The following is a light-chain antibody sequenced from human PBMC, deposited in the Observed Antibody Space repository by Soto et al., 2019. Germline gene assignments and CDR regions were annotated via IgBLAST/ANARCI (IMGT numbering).Light chain of an antibody. CDR1: QSISNY. J-gene: IGKJ1*01. V-gene: IGKV1-39*01. CDR3: QQTYNTRT. CDR2: AAS. Sequence: DIQMTQSPSSLSASVGDRVTITCRASQSISNYLNWYQQRPGKAPKLLIYAASSLKSGVPSRFSGSGSGTDFTLIIRSLQPEDFATYYCQQTYNTRTFGQGTKVEIK.